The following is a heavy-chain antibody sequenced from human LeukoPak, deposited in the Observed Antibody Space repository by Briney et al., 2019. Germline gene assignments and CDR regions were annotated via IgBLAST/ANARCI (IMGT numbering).Heavy chain of an antibody. Sequence: FETLSLTCTVSGGSISSYYWSWIRQPPGKGLEWIGYIYYSGSTNYNPSLKSRVTISVDTSKNQFSLKLSSVTAADTAVYYCARGVSSGCDYWGQGTLVTISS. CDR3: ARGVSSGCDY. CDR2: IYYSGST. J-gene: IGHJ4*02. V-gene: IGHV4-59*01. D-gene: IGHD3-22*01. CDR1: GGSISSYY.